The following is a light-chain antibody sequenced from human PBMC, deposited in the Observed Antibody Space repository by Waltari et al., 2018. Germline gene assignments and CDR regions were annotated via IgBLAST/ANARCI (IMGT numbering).Light chain of an antibody. CDR3: SAHGGSDRFYV. J-gene: IGLJ1*01. V-gene: IGLV2-8*01. CDR1: SSDIGRYDL. Sequence: QSALTQPPSASGSPGPSVAISCPGTSSDIGRYDLVSWYQQHPGKAPKLIISEVNKRPSGVPDRFSGAKSGNTASLTVSGLQAEDEADYYCSAHGGSDRFYVFGTGTKVTVL. CDR2: EVN.